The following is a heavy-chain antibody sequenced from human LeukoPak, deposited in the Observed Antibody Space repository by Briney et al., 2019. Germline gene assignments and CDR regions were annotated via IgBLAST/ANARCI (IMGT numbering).Heavy chain of an antibody. Sequence: TGGSLRLSCAASGFTFSSYEMNWVRQAPGKVLEWVSYISSSGSTIYYADSVKGRFIISRDTAKNSLYLQMNSLRAEDTAVYYCVRGMGGGVSNFDYWGQGTLVTVSS. D-gene: IGHD3-16*01. V-gene: IGHV3-48*03. CDR3: VRGMGGGVSNFDY. CDR2: ISSSGSTI. CDR1: GFTFSSYE. J-gene: IGHJ4*02.